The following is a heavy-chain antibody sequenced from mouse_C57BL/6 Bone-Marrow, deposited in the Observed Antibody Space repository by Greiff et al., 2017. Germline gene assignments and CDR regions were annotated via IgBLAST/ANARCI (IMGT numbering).Heavy chain of an antibody. J-gene: IGHJ3*01. Sequence: EVQVVESGGDLVKPGGSLKLSCAASGFTFSSYGMSWVRQTPDKRLEWVATISSGGSYTYYPDSVKGRFTISRDNAKNTLYLQMSSLKSEDTAMYYCARQWLLFAYWGQGTLVTVSA. CDR3: ARQWLLFAY. V-gene: IGHV5-6*01. CDR1: GFTFSSYG. CDR2: ISSGGSYT. D-gene: IGHD2-3*01.